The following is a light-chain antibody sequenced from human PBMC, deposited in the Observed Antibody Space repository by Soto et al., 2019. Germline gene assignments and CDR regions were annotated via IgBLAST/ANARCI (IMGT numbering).Light chain of an antibody. J-gene: IGKJ1*01. CDR1: QSVSNSY. CDR2: GAS. CDR3: QQYGNSRWT. V-gene: IGKV3-20*01. Sequence: EIVLTQSPGTLSLSPGERATLSCRASQSVSNSYLAWYQQKPGQAPRLLIYGASSRATGIPDRFSGSGSGTDFTLTISRLEPEDFAVYYCQQYGNSRWTFGQGTKVE.